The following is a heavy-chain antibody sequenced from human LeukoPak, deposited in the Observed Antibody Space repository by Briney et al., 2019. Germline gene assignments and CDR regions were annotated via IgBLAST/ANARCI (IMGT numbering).Heavy chain of an antibody. J-gene: IGHJ4*02. CDR1: GFTFSTYA. Sequence: GGSLRLSCAASGFTFSTYAMSRVRQAPGKGLEWVSCVNGRGVSTYYADSVKGRFTISKDNSKNTLYLQMSSLRADDTAIYYCAREAYYDCSGSLDYWGQGTLVTVSS. CDR2: VNGRGVST. V-gene: IGHV3-23*01. CDR3: AREAYYDCSGSLDY. D-gene: IGHD3-22*01.